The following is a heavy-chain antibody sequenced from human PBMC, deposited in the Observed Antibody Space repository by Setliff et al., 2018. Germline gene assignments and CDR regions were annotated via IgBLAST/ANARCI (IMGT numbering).Heavy chain of an antibody. J-gene: IGHJ4*02. CDR2: IYHSGST. CDR3: ARSRGQKSFDY. D-gene: IGHD3-10*01. V-gene: IGHV4-4*02. Sequence: SETLSLTCAVSGGSISSSNWWSWVRQPPGKGLEWIGEIYHSGSTGYNPSLKSRVTISVDKSKNQFSLRLSSVTAADTAVYYCARSRGQKSFDYWGQGTLATVSS. CDR1: GGSISSSNW.